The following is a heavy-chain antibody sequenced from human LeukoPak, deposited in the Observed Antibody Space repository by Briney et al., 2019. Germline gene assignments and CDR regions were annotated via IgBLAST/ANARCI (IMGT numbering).Heavy chain of an antibody. CDR1: GYSIRIGYY. CDR2: IYHSVRT. CDR3: ARNIAAAGYYYYGMDV. Sequence: SETLSLTCAAPGYSIRIGYYRGWVRQPPGEGLGCLGSIYHSVRTYNNTSLKSRVTISVDTSKNQLSLKLSSVTAADTAVYHCARNIAAAGYYYYGMDVWGKGTTVTVSS. D-gene: IGHD6-13*01. J-gene: IGHJ6*04. V-gene: IGHV4-38-2*01.